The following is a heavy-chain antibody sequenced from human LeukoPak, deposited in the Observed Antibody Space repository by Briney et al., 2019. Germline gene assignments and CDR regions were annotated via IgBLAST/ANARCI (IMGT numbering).Heavy chain of an antibody. CDR3: ARESLLRPPYDY. CDR2: IYYSGST. Sequence: PSETLSLTCTVSGGSISSSSYYWGWIRQSPGKGLEWIGYIYYSGSTYYNPPLKSRVTMSVDTSKNQFSLKLTSVTAADTAVYYCARESLLRPPYDYWGQGTLVTVSS. D-gene: IGHD3-3*01. V-gene: IGHV4-39*01. CDR1: GGSISSSSYY. J-gene: IGHJ4*02.